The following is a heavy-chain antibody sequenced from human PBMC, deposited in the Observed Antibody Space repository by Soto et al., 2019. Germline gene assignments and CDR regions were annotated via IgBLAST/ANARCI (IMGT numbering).Heavy chain of an antibody. J-gene: IGHJ5*02. CDR1: GFTFSSYA. CDR3: AKHFIYCSSTSCSSEAWFWFDP. D-gene: IGHD2-2*01. Sequence: PGGSLRLSCAASGFTFSSYAMSWVRQAPGKGLEWVSTISGSTTSTYYADSVKGRFTISRDNSKSTLYLQMNSLRAEDTALYYCAKHFIYCSSTSCSSEAWFWFDPWGLGALVTVSS. CDR2: ISGSTTST. V-gene: IGHV3-23*01.